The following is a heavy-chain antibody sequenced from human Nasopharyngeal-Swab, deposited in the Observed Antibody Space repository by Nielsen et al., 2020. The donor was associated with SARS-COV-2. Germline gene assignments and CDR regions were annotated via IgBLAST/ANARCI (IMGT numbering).Heavy chain of an antibody. CDR3: ATLLAIAAAGTGFDY. D-gene: IGHD6-13*01. J-gene: IGHJ4*02. Sequence: WVRQAPGQGLEWVGIINPSGGSTSYAQKFQGRVTMTRDTSTSTVYMELSSLRSEDTAVYYCATLLAIAAAGTGFDYWGQGTLVTVSS. CDR2: INPSGGST. V-gene: IGHV1-46*01.